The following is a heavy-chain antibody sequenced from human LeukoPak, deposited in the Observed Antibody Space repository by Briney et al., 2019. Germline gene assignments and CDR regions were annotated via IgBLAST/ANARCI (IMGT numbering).Heavy chain of an antibody. V-gene: IGHV1-69*13. J-gene: IGHJ6*03. Sequence: SVKVSCKGSGGTFIRYAISWVRQAPGQGDEGVGGMIPIFGRANYAQKFQGRHTITADESKSTAHMELSSLRSEDTAVYSCARDRGYNWNYGRPNYYYYYMDVWGKGTTVTVSS. CDR2: MIPIFGRA. CDR1: GGTFIRYA. D-gene: IGHD1-7*01. CDR3: ARDRGYNWNYGRPNYYYYYMDV.